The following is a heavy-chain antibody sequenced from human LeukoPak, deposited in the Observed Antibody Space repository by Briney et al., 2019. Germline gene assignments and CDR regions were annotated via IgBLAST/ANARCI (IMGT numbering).Heavy chain of an antibody. D-gene: IGHD2-15*01. CDR3: ARRVVVAATSWFDY. J-gene: IGHJ4*02. CDR2: IYYSGST. Sequence: SQTLSLTCTVSGGPISSGGYYWSWIRQHPGKGLEWIGYIYYSGSTYYNPSLKSRVTISVDTSKNQFSLKLSSVTAADTAVYYCARRVVVAATSWFDYWGQGTLVTVSS. V-gene: IGHV4-31*03. CDR1: GGPISSGGYY.